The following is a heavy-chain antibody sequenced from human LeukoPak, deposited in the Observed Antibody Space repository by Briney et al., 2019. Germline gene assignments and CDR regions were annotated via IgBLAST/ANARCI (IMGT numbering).Heavy chain of an antibody. CDR2: IHYSGHT. D-gene: IGHD6-19*01. J-gene: IGHJ4*02. Sequence: SETLSLTCTVSGDSINSYYWSWIRQPPGKGLEWIAYIHYSGHTNSNPSLKSRVTISVDTSKNQFSLKLISVTAADTAVYYCARGRSGWEPPLGYWGQGTLVTVSS. V-gene: IGHV4-59*12. CDR1: GDSINSYY. CDR3: ARGRSGWEPPLGY.